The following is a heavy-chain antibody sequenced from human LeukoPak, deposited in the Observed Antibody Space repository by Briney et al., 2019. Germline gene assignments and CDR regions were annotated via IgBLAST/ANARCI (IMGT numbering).Heavy chain of an antibody. CDR2: ISNNGGTI. Sequence: GGSLRLSCAASGFTFSSYEMNWVRQAPGKGLEWVSFISNNGGTITYVDSVKGRFTISRDNAKNSLYLQMNSLRAEDTAVYYCARWYCSSTNCHSYYYGMDVWGQGTTVTVSS. CDR3: ARWYCSSTNCHSYYYGMDV. CDR1: GFTFSSYE. D-gene: IGHD2-2*01. V-gene: IGHV3-48*03. J-gene: IGHJ6*02.